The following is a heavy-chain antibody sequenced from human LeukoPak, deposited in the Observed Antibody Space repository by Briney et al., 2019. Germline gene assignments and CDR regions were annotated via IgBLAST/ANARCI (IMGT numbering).Heavy chain of an antibody. J-gene: IGHJ4*02. CDR3: ATYGSTWYPL. CDR2: IYSGGRT. V-gene: IGHV3-66*01. D-gene: IGHD6-13*01. Sequence: GGSLRLSCAASGFTFSIYAMTWVRQAPGKGLEWVSGIYSGGRTYYADSVKGRFTISRDNSKNTLYLQMNSLRAEDTAVYFCATYGSTWYPLWGQGTLVTVSS. CDR1: GFTFSIYA.